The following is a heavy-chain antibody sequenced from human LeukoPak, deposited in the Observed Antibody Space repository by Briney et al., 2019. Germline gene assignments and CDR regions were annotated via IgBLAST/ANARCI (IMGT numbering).Heavy chain of an antibody. CDR3: AKDADYGYPTGVDGDY. J-gene: IGHJ4*02. Sequence: PGGSLRLSCAVSGFTFSTYWMHWVRQAPGKGLEWVAVIYSGGSTYYADSVKGRFTISRDNSKNTLYLQMNSLRAEDTAVYYCAKDADYGYPTGVDGDYWGQGTLVTVSS. CDR1: GFTFSTYW. D-gene: IGHD4-17*01. V-gene: IGHV3-66*02. CDR2: IYSGGST.